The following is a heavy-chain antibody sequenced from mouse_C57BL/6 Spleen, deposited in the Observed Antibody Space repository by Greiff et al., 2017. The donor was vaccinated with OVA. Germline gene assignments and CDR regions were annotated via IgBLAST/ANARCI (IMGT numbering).Heavy chain of an antibody. Sequence: QVQLQQPGAELVKPGASVKMSCNASGYTFTSYWITWVKQRPGQGLEWIGDIYPGSGSTNYNEKFKSKATLTVDTSSSTAYMQLSSLTSEDSAVYYCARSSMVTTGGAFAYWGQGTLVTVSA. CDR2: IYPGSGST. CDR1: GYTFTSYW. V-gene: IGHV1-55*01. CDR3: ARSSMVTTGGAFAY. J-gene: IGHJ3*01. D-gene: IGHD2-2*01.